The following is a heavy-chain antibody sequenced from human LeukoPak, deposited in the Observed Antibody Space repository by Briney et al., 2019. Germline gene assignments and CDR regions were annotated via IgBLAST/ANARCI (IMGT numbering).Heavy chain of an antibody. CDR3: ARDLVPTAMMDYYYYGMDV. D-gene: IGHD2-2*01. CDR2: IIPIFGTA. J-gene: IGHJ6*02. CDR1: GGTFSSYA. V-gene: IGHV1-69*05. Sequence: ASVKASCKASGGTFSSYAISWVRQAPGQGLEWMGGIIPIFGTANYAQKLQGRVTMTTDTSTSTAYMELRSLRSDDTAVYYCARDLVPTAMMDYYYYGMDVWGQGTTVTVSS.